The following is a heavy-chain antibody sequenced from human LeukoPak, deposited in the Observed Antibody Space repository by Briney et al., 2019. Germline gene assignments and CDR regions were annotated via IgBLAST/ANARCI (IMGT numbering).Heavy chain of an antibody. CDR2: INHSGST. D-gene: IGHD6-13*01. Sequence: SETLSLTCAVYGGSFSGYYWSWIRQPPGKGLEWIGEINHSGSTNYNPSLKSRVTISVGTSKNQFSLKLSSVTAADTAVYYCARELVSSSCYFDYWGQGTLVTVSS. CDR3: ARELVSSSCYFDY. CDR1: GGSFSGYY. V-gene: IGHV4-34*01. J-gene: IGHJ4*02.